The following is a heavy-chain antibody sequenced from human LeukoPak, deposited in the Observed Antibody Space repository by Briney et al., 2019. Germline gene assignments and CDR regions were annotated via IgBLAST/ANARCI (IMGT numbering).Heavy chain of an antibody. Sequence: GGSLRLSCAASGFTFSSYEMNWVRQAPGKGLEWVSYISSSGSTIYYADSVKGRFTISRDNAKNSLYLQMNSLRAKDTAVYYCARDQIVVVAPGFDYWGQGTLVTVSS. D-gene: IGHD2-15*01. CDR1: GFTFSSYE. CDR3: ARDQIVVVAPGFDY. V-gene: IGHV3-48*03. J-gene: IGHJ4*02. CDR2: ISSSGSTI.